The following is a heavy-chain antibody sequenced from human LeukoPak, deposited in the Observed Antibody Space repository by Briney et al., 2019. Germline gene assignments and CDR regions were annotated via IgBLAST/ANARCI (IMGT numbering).Heavy chain of an antibody. CDR3: ARTPKSGYYGMDV. Sequence: SETLSLTCTVSGGSISSYYWSWIRQPPGKGLEWIGYIYYSGSTNYNPPLKSRVTISVDTSKNQFSLKLSSVTAADTAVYYCARTPKSGYYGMDVWGQGTTVTVSS. V-gene: IGHV4-59*12. CDR1: GGSISSYY. D-gene: IGHD3-3*01. J-gene: IGHJ6*02. CDR2: IYYSGST.